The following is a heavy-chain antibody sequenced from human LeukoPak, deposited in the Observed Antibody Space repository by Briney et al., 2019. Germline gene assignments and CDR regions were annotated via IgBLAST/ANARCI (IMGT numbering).Heavy chain of an antibody. D-gene: IGHD2-2*01. CDR3: AKEGDCSTTSCLTGGLDV. V-gene: IGHV3-53*01. CDR2: IYTGGST. Sequence: GGSLRLSCAASGFIVSSNYMSWVRQAPGKGLEWVSVIYTGGSTYYAESVKGQFTISRDNSKNTVYLQMSSLRAEDTAVYYCAKEGDCSTTSCLTGGLDVWGKGTTVTVSS. J-gene: IGHJ6*04. CDR1: GFIVSSNY.